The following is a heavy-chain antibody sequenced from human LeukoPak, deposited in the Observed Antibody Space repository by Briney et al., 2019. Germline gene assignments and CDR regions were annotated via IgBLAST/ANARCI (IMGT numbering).Heavy chain of an antibody. CDR1: GFTFSSYA. V-gene: IGHV3-23*01. CDR3: AKEANLAGYFDY. Sequence: GGSLRLSCAASGFTFSSYAMRWVRQAPGKGLKWTSSISGSGGSTNSADSVKGRFTISRDNSKNTLYLQMNSLRAEDTAVYYCAKEANLAGYFDYWGQGTLVTVSS. D-gene: IGHD3-10*01. J-gene: IGHJ4*02. CDR2: ISGSGGST.